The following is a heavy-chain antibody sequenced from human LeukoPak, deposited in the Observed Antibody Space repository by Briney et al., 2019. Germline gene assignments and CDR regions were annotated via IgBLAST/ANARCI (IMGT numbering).Heavy chain of an antibody. D-gene: IGHD1-26*01. CDR1: GFTFDDYA. J-gene: IGHJ6*02. V-gene: IGHV3-9*01. CDR3: AKWALPGRYGMDV. Sequence: PGGSLRLSCAASGFTFDDYAMPWVRQAPGKGLEWVSGISWNSGSIGYADSVKGRFTISRDSAKNSLYLQMNSLRAEDTALYYCAKWALPGRYGMDVWGQGTTVTVSS. CDR2: ISWNSGSI.